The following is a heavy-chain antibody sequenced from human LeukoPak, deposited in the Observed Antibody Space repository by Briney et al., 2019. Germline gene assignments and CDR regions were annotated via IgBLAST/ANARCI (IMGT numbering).Heavy chain of an antibody. D-gene: IGHD3-10*01. V-gene: IGHV4-59*01. CDR2: IYYSGST. J-gene: IGHJ6*02. CDR3: ARWVNGSGSYHTYYYYGMDV. CDR1: GGSISSYY. Sequence: SETLSLTCTVSGGSISSYYWSWIRQPPGKGLEWIGYIYYSGSTNYNPSLKSRVTISVDTSKNQFSLKLSSVTAADTAVYYCARWVNGSGSYHTYYYYGMDVWGQGTTVTVSS.